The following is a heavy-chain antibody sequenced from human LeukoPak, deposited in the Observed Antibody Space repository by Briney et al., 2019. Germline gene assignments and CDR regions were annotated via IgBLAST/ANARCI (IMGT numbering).Heavy chain of an antibody. CDR3: ARHSSYYYDSSGYSHFDY. D-gene: IGHD3-22*01. CDR1: GGSFSTSY. J-gene: IGHJ4*02. V-gene: IGHV4-59*08. CDR2: IYYSGST. Sequence: SETLSLTCTVSGGSFSTSYWSWIRQFPGKGLEWIGYIYYSGSTNYNPSLKSRVTISVDTSKNQFSLKLSSVTAADTAVYYCARHSSYYYDSSGYSHFDYWGQGTLVTVSS.